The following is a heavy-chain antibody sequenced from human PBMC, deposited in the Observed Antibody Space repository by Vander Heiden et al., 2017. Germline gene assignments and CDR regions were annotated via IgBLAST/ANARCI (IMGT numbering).Heavy chain of an antibody. CDR3: ARGGTDFQH. CDR1: GFTFSGYW. Sequence: EVRLVEPGGGLSNPGGSLSPPGAASGFTFSGYWMSWVRQAPGKGLEWVANIKQDGSEKYYVDAVKGRLTISRDNAKNSLYLQMNSLRAEDTAVYYCARGGTDFQHWGQGTLVTVSS. CDR2: IKQDGSEK. J-gene: IGHJ1*01. D-gene: IGHD3-16*01. V-gene: IGHV3-7*04.